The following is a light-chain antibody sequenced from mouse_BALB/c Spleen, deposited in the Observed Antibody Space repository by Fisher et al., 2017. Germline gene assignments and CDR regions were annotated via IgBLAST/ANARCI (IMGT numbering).Light chain of an antibody. J-gene: IGKJ2*01. CDR3: QQWSSNPYT. CDR2: STS. Sequence: IVITQTPAIMSASPGEKVTMTCSASSSVSYMYWYQQKPGTSPKLWIYSTSNLASGVPARFSGSGSGTSYSLTISSMEAEDAATYYCQQWSSNPYTFGGGTKLEIK. V-gene: IGKV4-57*01. CDR1: SSVSY.